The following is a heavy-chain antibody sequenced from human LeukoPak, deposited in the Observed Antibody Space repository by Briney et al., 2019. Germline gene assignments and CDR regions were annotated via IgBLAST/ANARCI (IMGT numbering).Heavy chain of an antibody. Sequence: SETLSLTCTVSGFSISSGYYWGWIRQPPGKGLEWIGSIYHSGSTNYNPSLKSRVTISVDKSKNQFSLKLSSVTAADTAVYYCARARMVRGVILFDYWGQGTLVTVSS. CDR3: ARARMVRGVILFDY. D-gene: IGHD3-10*01. CDR2: IYHSGST. CDR1: GFSISSGYY. V-gene: IGHV4-38-2*02. J-gene: IGHJ4*02.